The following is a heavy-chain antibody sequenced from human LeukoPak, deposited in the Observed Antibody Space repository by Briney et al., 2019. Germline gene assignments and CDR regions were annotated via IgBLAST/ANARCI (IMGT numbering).Heavy chain of an antibody. CDR2: IIPIFGTA. CDR1: GGTFSSHA. CDR3: AGVRIAAAGTGNYYYYYMDV. Sequence: SVKVSCKASGGTFSSHAISWVRQAPGQWLEWMGGIIPIFGTANYAQKFQGRVTITTDESTSTAYMELSSLRSEDTAVYYCAGVRIAAAGTGNYYYYYMDVWGKGTTVTVSS. J-gene: IGHJ6*03. V-gene: IGHV1-69*05. D-gene: IGHD6-13*01.